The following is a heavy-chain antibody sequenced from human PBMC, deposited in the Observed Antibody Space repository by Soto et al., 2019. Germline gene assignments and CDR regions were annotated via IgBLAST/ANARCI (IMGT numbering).Heavy chain of an antibody. V-gene: IGHV4-61*01. Sequence: SLTKTAVGGYGRGVSYCWSCKQQPPGKGREWIGEMSHSGGTHFNPSLKSRVTISVDTSKNQFSLKMSSVTAADTALYYCARVEWGTATTVVDAFDIWGPGTMVTVSS. D-gene: IGHD1-1*01. CDR3: ARVEWGTATTVVDAFDI. CDR2: MSHSGGT. CDR1: GGYGRGVSYC. J-gene: IGHJ3*02.